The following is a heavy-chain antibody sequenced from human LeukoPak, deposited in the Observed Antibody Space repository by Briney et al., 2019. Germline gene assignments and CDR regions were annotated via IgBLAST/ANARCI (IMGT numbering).Heavy chain of an antibody. CDR3: ARGTSSFDDYGGYYYGMDV. CDR2: IWYDGSNK. D-gene: IGHD4-23*01. Sequence: GGSLRLSCAASGFTFSSYGMHWVRQAPGKGLEWVAVIWYDGSNKYYADSVKGRFTISRDNSKNTLYLQMNSLRAEDTAVYYCARGTSSFDDYGGYYYGMDVWGQGTTVTVSS. CDR1: GFTFSSYG. J-gene: IGHJ6*02. V-gene: IGHV3-33*01.